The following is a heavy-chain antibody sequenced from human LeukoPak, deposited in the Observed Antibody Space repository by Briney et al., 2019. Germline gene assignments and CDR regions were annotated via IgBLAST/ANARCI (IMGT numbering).Heavy chain of an antibody. Sequence: QSGGSLRLSCAASGFTFSSYRMTWVRQAPGKGLEWVANIKQDGSEKYYVDSVKGRFTISRDNAKNSLYLQMNSLRAEDTAVYYCATRGCSGGYCYSYFDHWGQGTLVTVSS. J-gene: IGHJ4*02. CDR3: ATRGCSGGYCYSYFDH. CDR1: GFTFSSYR. D-gene: IGHD2-15*01. V-gene: IGHV3-7*01. CDR2: IKQDGSEK.